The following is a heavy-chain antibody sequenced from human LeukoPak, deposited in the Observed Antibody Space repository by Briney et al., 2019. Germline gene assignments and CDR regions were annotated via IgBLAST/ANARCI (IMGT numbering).Heavy chain of an antibody. CDR3: AIRPYSSSWYYFDY. J-gene: IGHJ4*02. CDR2: ISSSGSSM. Sequence: GSLRLSCAASGLTFSDYYMSWIRQAPGKGLEWVSYISSSGSSMFYADSVKGRFTISRDNAKNSLYLQMNSLRAEDTAVYYCAIRPYSSSWYYFDYWGQGTLVTVSS. V-gene: IGHV3-11*04. CDR1: GLTFSDYY. D-gene: IGHD6-13*01.